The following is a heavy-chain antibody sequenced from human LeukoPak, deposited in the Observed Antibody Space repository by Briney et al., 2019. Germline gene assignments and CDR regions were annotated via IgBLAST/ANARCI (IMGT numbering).Heavy chain of an antibody. CDR2: INPNSGGT. CDR3: ARDAGPYSSGWYSVSNFDY. Sequence: ASVTVSFTPSAYTFTFYYMHWVRQAPAQGLERVGWINPNSGGTNYAQKYQGRVTMSRDTSISTAYMELSRLRSDDAAVYYCARDAGPYSSGWYSVSNFDYWGQGTLVTVSS. CDR1: AYTFTFYY. D-gene: IGHD6-19*01. J-gene: IGHJ4*02. V-gene: IGHV1-2*02.